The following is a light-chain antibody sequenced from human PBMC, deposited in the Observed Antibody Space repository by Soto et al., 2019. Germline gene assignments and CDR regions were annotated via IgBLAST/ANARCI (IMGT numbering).Light chain of an antibody. CDR2: GSS. Sequence: DIQLTQSPSFLSASVGDRVSITCRASQDIGLFLAWYQQIPGQAPRLLMYGSSRLENGVPSRFSGSESGTEFTLTVSSLQPEDFGTYYCQQLKGYPLSFGGGTKVEVK. V-gene: IGKV1-9*01. J-gene: IGKJ4*01. CDR3: QQLKGYPLS. CDR1: QDIGLF.